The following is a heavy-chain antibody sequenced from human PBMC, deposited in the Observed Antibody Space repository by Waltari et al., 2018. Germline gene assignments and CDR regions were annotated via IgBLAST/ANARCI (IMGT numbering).Heavy chain of an antibody. CDR3: ARDPRGQPVDY. J-gene: IGHJ4*02. Sequence: QVQLVQAGAEVKKPGAPVKVSCKASGYTFTSYGISWVQQAPGKGLEWMGWIKAYKGNTNYAQKLQGEFTMTTDTSTSTAYMELRSLRSDDTAVYYCARDPRGQPVDYWGQGTLVTVSS. V-gene: IGHV1-18*01. D-gene: IGHD6-13*01. CDR2: IKAYKGNT. CDR1: GYTFTSYG.